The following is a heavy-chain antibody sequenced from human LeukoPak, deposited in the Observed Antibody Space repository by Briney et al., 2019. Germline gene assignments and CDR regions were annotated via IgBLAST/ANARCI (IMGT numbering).Heavy chain of an antibody. Sequence: ASVKVSCKASGYTFTSYSINWVRQATGQGLEWMGWMNPNSGNTDYAQKYQGRVTMTRNTSISTASMELSSLSSEDTAVSYCARGLSSGDNWGQGTLVTVSS. D-gene: IGHD6-19*01. CDR1: GYTFTSYS. J-gene: IGHJ4*02. V-gene: IGHV1-8*02. CDR3: ARGLSSGDN. CDR2: MNPNSGNT.